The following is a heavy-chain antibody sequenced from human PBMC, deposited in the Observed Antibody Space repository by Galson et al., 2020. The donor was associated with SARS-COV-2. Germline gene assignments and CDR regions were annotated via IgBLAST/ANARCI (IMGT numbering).Heavy chain of an antibody. V-gene: IGHV3-23*01. CDR3: ARGRTHCTPSACYALPVHFDV. J-gene: IGHJ4*02. CDR2: ISGDASGT. Sequence: SCAASGFTFITYAMTWVRQAPGKGLEWVASISGDASGTFYADSVKGRFTISRDNSKNTLYVQMSSLRAEDTAIYYCARGRTHCTPSACYALPVHFDVWGRGTRVTVSS. D-gene: IGHD2-8*01. CDR1: GFTFITYA.